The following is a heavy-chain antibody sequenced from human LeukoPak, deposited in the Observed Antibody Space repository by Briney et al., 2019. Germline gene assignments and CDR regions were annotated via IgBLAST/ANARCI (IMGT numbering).Heavy chain of an antibody. J-gene: IGHJ5*02. V-gene: IGHV4-39*07. CDR3: ARGWIQLWSRARPRSWFDP. D-gene: IGHD5-18*01. CDR2: IYYSGST. Sequence: SETLSLTCTVSGGSISSSSYYWGWIRQPPGKGLEWIGSIYYSGSTYYNPSLKSRVTISVDTSKNQFSLKLSSVTAADTAVYYCARGWIQLWSRARPRSWFDPWGQGTLVTVSS. CDR1: GGSISSSSYY.